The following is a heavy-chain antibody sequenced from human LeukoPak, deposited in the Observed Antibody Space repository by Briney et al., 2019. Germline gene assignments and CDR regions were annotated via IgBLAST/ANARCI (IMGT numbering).Heavy chain of an antibody. V-gene: IGHV4-39*01. J-gene: IGHJ4*02. D-gene: IGHD3-9*01. CDR1: GGSISSSSYY. CDR3: ARSTGYVASFDY. CDR2: IYYSGST. Sequence: SETLSLTCIVSGGSISSSSYYWGWIRQPPGKGLEWIGSIYYSGSTYYNPSLKSRVTISVDTSKNQFSLKLSSVTAADTAVYYCARSTGYVASFDYWGQGTLVTVSS.